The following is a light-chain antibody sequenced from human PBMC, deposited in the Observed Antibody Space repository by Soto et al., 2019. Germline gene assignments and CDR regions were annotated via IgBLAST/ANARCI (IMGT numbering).Light chain of an antibody. CDR3: QQYNNWET. Sequence: EIVMTQSPDTLSVSPGESATLSCWASQSVGNNLPWYQQKPGQAPRLLIHGASTRATDIPARFSGSGSGTDFTLTISSLQSEDSAIYYCQQYNNWETFGQGTKVEIK. J-gene: IGKJ1*01. CDR1: QSVGNN. V-gene: IGKV3-15*01. CDR2: GAS.